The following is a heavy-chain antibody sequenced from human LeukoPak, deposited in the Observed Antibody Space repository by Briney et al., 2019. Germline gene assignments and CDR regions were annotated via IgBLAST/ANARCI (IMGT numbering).Heavy chain of an antibody. V-gene: IGHV1-18*01. CDR3: ARVKVDRLPLFSDY. D-gene: IGHD2/OR15-2a*01. CDR1: GYTFTSYG. J-gene: IGHJ4*02. Sequence: ASVKVSFKASGYTFTSYGISWVRQAPGQGLEWMGWISAYNCNTNYAQKLQGRVTMTTDTSTSTAYMELRSLRSDDTDVYYCARVKVDRLPLFSDYWGQGTLVTVSS. CDR2: ISAYNCNT.